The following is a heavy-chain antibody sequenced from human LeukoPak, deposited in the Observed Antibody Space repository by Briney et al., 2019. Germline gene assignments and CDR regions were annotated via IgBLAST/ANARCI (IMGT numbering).Heavy chain of an antibody. CDR1: GFTVSSSY. J-gene: IGHJ4*02. D-gene: IGHD2-21*02. Sequence: GGSLRLSCAASGFTVSSSYMTWVRRAPGKGLEWVSVIYSGGDTFYADSVKGRFTISRDNSKNTLYLQMNSLRAEDTAVYYCARDLGDPTDYWGQGTLVTVSS. CDR3: ARDLGDPTDY. V-gene: IGHV3-53*01. CDR2: IYSGGDT.